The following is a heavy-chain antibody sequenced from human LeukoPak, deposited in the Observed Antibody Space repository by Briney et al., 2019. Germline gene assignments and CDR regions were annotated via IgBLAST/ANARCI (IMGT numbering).Heavy chain of an antibody. CDR1: GFTFSRSN. CDR2: IRYDGSDK. D-gene: IGHD3-16*01. CDR3: AKDVSGGFFDY. J-gene: IGHJ4*02. V-gene: IGHV3-30*02. Sequence: PGGSLRLSCAASGFTFSRSNMHWVRQAPGKGLEWVAFIRYDGSDKYYADSVKGRFTVSRDNSKNTLYLQINSLRAEDTAVYYCAKDVSGGFFDYWGQGTLVTVSS.